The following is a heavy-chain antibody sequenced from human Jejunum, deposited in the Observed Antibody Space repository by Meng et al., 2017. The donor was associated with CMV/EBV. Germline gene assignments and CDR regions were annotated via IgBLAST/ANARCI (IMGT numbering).Heavy chain of an antibody. CDR1: GFTFSSYN. D-gene: IGHD6-6*01. J-gene: IGHJ4*02. CDR3: ARGSDFDF. CDR2: INGDGGST. Sequence: SCAASGFTFSSYNMNWVRQAPGKGLEWVALINGDGGSTYYVDSVKGRFTISRDNSKNTLYLQMSSLRDEDTAVYYCARGSDFDFWGQGTLVTVSS. V-gene: IGHV3-23*01.